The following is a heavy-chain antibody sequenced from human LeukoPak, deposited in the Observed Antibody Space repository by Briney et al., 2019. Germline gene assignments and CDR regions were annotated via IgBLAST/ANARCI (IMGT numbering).Heavy chain of an antibody. CDR1: GGVISSYY. CDR2: IYYSGST. V-gene: IGHV4-59*01. D-gene: IGHD6-6*01. CDR3: ASSIAARPDYYFDY. Sequence: SETLSLTCTVSGGVISSYYWSWIRHPPGQRLAWIGYIYYSGSTNYNPSLKSRVTISVDTSKNQFSLKLSSVTAADTAVYYCASSIAARPDYYFDYWGQGTLVTVSS. J-gene: IGHJ4*02.